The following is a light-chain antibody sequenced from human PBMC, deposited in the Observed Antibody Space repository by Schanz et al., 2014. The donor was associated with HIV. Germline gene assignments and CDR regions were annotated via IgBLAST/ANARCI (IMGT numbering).Light chain of an antibody. CDR3: CSYTTTSTYV. Sequence: QSALTQPASVSGSPGQSITISCTGTSADVGAYNFVSWYQQHPGKAPKVIIYDVSVRPSGVPDRFSGSKSGNTASLTVSGLQAEDEADYYCCSYTTTSTYVFGAGTKLTVL. V-gene: IGLV2-14*03. CDR2: DVS. CDR1: SADVGAYNF. J-gene: IGLJ1*01.